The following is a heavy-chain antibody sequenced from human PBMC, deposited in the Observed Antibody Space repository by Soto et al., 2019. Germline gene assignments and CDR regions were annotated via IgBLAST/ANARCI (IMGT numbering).Heavy chain of an antibody. CDR1: GYSFTTHW. J-gene: IGHJ4*02. CDR3: ARGGDRGGYDWRVFAN. Sequence: CKGSGYSFTTHWIGWVRQMPGKGLEWMGVIYPGDSDTKYSPSFQGQVTISADKSINTAYLQWNTLKASDTAMYYCARGGDRGGYDWRVFANWGQGTLVPVSS. D-gene: IGHD5-12*01. CDR2: IYPGDSDT. V-gene: IGHV5-51*01.